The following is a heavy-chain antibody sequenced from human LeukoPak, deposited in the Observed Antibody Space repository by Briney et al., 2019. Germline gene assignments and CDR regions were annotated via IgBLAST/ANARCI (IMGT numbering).Heavy chain of an antibody. CDR3: ARDTQLDQQLPNYFDY. CDR1: GFTFSTYA. V-gene: IGHV3-30-3*01. Sequence: GGALRLSCAASGFTFSTYAMHWVRQAPGKGLEWGAVISCDGSNEYYADSVKGRFTISRDNSKNTLYLQLNSRRADDTAVYYCARDTQLDQQLPNYFDYWGQGTRVTVSS. D-gene: IGHD2-2*01. CDR2: ISCDGSNE. J-gene: IGHJ4*02.